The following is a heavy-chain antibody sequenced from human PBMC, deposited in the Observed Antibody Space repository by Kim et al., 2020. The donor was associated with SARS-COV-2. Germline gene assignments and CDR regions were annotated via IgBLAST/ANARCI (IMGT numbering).Heavy chain of an antibody. V-gene: IGHV3-7*03. CDR2: IKQDGSEK. Sequence: GGSLRLSCVASGFTFSSYWMSWVRQAPGKGLEWVANIKQDGSEKYYVDSVKGRFTISRDNAKNSLYLQMNSLRAEDTAVYYCATGAVAGSYYYYGMDVWG. CDR1: GFTFSSYW. D-gene: IGHD6-19*01. J-gene: IGHJ6*01. CDR3: ATGAVAGSYYYYGMDV.